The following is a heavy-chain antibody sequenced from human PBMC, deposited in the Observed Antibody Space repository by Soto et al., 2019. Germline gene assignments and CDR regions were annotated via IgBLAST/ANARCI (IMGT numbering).Heavy chain of an antibody. CDR2: IWYDGSNR. Sequence: GGSLRLSCAASGFTFSSYGMHWVRQAPGKGLEWVAVIWYDGSNRYYADSVKGRFTISRDNSKNTLYLQMNSLRAEDTAMYYCARGFESLTARPGGDYWGQGTLVTVSS. CDR3: ARGFESLTARPGGDY. J-gene: IGHJ4*02. CDR1: GFTFSSYG. V-gene: IGHV3-33*01. D-gene: IGHD6-6*01.